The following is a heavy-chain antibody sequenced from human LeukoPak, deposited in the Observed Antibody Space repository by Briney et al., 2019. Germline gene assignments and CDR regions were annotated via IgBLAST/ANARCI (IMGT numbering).Heavy chain of an antibody. V-gene: IGHV1-69*06. CDR1: GGTFSSYA. Sequence: GASVKVSCKASGGTFSSYAISWVRQAPGQGLEWMGGIIPIFGTAIYAQKFQGRVTMTEDTSTDTAYLELSSLRSEDTAVYYCATSQVYSRGYYYAYYFDYWGQGTLVTVSS. CDR2: IIPIFGTA. J-gene: IGHJ4*02. D-gene: IGHD3-22*01. CDR3: ATSQVYSRGYYYAYYFDY.